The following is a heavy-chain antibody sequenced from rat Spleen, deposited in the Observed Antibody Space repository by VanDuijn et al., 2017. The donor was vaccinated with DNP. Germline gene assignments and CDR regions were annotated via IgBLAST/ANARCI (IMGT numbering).Heavy chain of an antibody. D-gene: IGHD1-1*01. CDR3: ARDGQWDYLDY. J-gene: IGHJ2*01. V-gene: IGHV2-43*01. Sequence: QVQLKESGPGLVQPSQTLSLACTVSGFSLTSYHVHWLRQPSGKGLEWMGVMWTGGKTEYNSTVKSRLSISRDAAKRQVFLKMNSLQIEDTATYYCARDGQWDYLDYWGQGVMVAVSS. CDR1: GFSLTSYH. CDR2: MWTGGKT.